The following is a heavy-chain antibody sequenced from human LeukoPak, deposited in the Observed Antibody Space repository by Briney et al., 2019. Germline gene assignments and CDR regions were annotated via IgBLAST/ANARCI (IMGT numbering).Heavy chain of an antibody. CDR3: AKDGQLDRYYYYYGMDV. J-gene: IGHJ6*02. CDR2: IYSGGST. V-gene: IGHV3-66*01. Sequence: PGGSLRLSCAASGFTVSSNYMSWVRQAPGKGLEWVSVIYSGGSTYYADSVKGRFTISRDNSKNTLYLQMNSLRAEDTAVYYCAKDGQLDRYYYYYGMDVWGQGTTVTVSS. CDR1: GFTVSSNY. D-gene: IGHD5-18*01.